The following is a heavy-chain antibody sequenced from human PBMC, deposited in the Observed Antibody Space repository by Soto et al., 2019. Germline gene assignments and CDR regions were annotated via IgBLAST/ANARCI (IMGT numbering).Heavy chain of an antibody. CDR1: GGSISSGDYY. D-gene: IGHD6-6*01. CDR2: IYHSGST. CDR3: ARERPDGARLAP. V-gene: IGHV4-30-4*01. Sequence: QVQLQESGPGLVKPSQTLSLTCTVSGGSISSGDYYWSWIRQPPGKGLEWIGYIYHSGSTYYNPSLKSRVXXXVXXSKNQSPLKLSSVTAADTAVYYCARERPDGARLAPWGQGTLVTVSS. J-gene: IGHJ5*02.